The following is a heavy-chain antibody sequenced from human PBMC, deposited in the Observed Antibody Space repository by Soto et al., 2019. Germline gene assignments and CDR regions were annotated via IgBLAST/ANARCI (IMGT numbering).Heavy chain of an antibody. Sequence: AGGSLKLSCAASGFTFSSYWMSWVRQAPGKGLEWVANIKQDGSEKYYVDSVKGRFTISRDNAKNSLYLQMDSLRAEDTAVYYCARADFWGYSGMDVWGQGTTVTVYS. CDR3: ARADFWGYSGMDV. J-gene: IGHJ6*02. CDR1: GFTFSSYW. V-gene: IGHV3-7*01. D-gene: IGHD3-3*01. CDR2: IKQDGSEK.